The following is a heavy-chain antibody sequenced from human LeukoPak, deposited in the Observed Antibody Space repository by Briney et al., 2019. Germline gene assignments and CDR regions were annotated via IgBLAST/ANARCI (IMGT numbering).Heavy chain of an antibody. Sequence: ASVKVSFTSAGFSFNVSYNRMVRQAPGQGLEWMGWINSNSGGTNYAQKFQGRVTMTRDTPITTAYMDLSALRPEDTAVYYCARETVSHGIRYRWRRGTPVTVSS. D-gene: IGHD3-16*01. V-gene: IGHV1-2*02. J-gene: IGHJ4*01. CDR1: GFSFNVSY. CDR2: INSNSGGT. CDR3: ARETVSHGIRYR.